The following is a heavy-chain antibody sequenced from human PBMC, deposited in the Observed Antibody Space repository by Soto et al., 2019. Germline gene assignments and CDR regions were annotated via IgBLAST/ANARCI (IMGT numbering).Heavy chain of an antibody. Sequence: SETLSLTCAVYGGSFSGYYWSWNRQPPGKGLEWIGEINHSGSTNYNPSLKSRVTISVDTSKNQFSLKLSSVTAADTAVYYCARGRYSSSYPYNWFDPWGQGTLVTVSS. CDR3: ARGRYSSSYPYNWFDP. V-gene: IGHV4-34*01. CDR1: GGSFSGYY. J-gene: IGHJ5*02. CDR2: INHSGST. D-gene: IGHD6-13*01.